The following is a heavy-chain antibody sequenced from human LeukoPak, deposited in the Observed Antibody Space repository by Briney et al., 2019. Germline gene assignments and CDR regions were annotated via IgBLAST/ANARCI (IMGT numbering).Heavy chain of an antibody. Sequence: PGRSLRLSCAASGFTFSSYGMHWVRQAPGKGLEWVAVIWYDGSNKYYADSVKGRFTISRDNSKNTLYLQMNSLRAEDTAVYYCARDMVRGVPRCYGMDVWGQGTTVTVSS. D-gene: IGHD3-10*01. J-gene: IGHJ6*02. CDR1: GFTFSSYG. CDR3: ARDMVRGVPRCYGMDV. V-gene: IGHV3-33*01. CDR2: IWYDGSNK.